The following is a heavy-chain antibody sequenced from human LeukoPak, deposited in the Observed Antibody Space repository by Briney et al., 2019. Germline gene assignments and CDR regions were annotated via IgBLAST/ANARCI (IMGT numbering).Heavy chain of an antibody. CDR2: IKQDGSEK. CDR1: GFTFSSYW. Sequence: PGGSLRLSCAASGFTFSSYWMSWVRQPPGKGLEWVATIKQDGSEKYYVDSVRGRFTISRDNAKNSLYLQMNSLKAEDTAVYYCVRGGWSLDLWGRGTLVTVSS. J-gene: IGHJ2*01. CDR3: VRGGWSLDL. D-gene: IGHD3-16*01. V-gene: IGHV3-7*01.